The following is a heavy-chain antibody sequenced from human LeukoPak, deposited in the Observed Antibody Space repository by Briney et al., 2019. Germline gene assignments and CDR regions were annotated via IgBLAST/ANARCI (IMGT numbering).Heavy chain of an antibody. CDR2: ISSSGSTI. CDR1: GFTFSSYE. V-gene: IGHV3-48*03. Sequence: GGSLRLSCAASGFTFSSYEMNWVRQAPGKGLEWVSYISSSGSTIYYADSVKGRFTISRDNAKNSLYLQMNSLRAEDTAVYYCASNSGYEVYYYYYMDVWGKGTTVTVSS. D-gene: IGHD5-12*01. CDR3: ASNSGYEVYYYYYMDV. J-gene: IGHJ6*03.